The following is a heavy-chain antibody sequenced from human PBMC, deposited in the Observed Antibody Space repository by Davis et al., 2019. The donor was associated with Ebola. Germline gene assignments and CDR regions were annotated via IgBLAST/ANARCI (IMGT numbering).Heavy chain of an antibody. J-gene: IGHJ2*01. Sequence: MPGGSLRLSCTVSGGSISSSSYFWGWIRQPPGKGLEWLGSVYNSGSTYYNPSLKSRVTISVDTSKNQFSLQLSSVTAADTAVYYCARREGYSYWYFDLWGRGTLVTISS. CDR3: ARREGYSYWYFDL. CDR2: VYNSGST. V-gene: IGHV4-39*01. D-gene: IGHD2-15*01. CDR1: GGSISSSSYF.